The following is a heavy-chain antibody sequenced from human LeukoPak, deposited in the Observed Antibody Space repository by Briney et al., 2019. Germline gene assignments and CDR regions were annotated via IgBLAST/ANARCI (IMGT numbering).Heavy chain of an antibody. Sequence: PGGSLRLSCAASGFTFSGYWMHWVRQAPGKGLVWVSRINSDGSSTSYADSVKGRFTISRDNAKNTLYLQMNSLRAEDTAVYYCAREAYYYGSGSYYKGDYFDYWGQGTLVTVSS. D-gene: IGHD3-10*01. CDR1: GFTFSGYW. CDR2: INSDGSST. CDR3: AREAYYYGSGSYYKGDYFDY. V-gene: IGHV3-74*01. J-gene: IGHJ4*02.